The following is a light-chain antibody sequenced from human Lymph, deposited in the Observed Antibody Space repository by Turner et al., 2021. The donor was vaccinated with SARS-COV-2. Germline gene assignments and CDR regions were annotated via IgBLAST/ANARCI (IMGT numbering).Light chain of an antibody. CDR2: AAS. CDR3: QQLNSYPPT. CDR1: QGISSY. V-gene: IGKV1-9*01. J-gene: IGKJ4*01. Sequence: DIQLTQSPSFLSASVGDRVTITCRASQGISSYLAWYQQKPGKAPKLLIYAASTLQSGVPSRFSGSGSGTEFTLTISSRQPEDFATYYCQQLNSYPPTFGGGTKVEIK.